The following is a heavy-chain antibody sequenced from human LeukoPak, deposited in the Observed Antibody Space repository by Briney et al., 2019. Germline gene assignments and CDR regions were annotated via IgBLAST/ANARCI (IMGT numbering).Heavy chain of an antibody. CDR2: ISYDGSNK. CDR3: ARPRDSGWSKTWDY. J-gene: IGHJ4*02. D-gene: IGHD6-13*01. Sequence: PGGSLRLSCAASRFTFSSYAMHWVRQAPGKGLEWVAVISYDGSNKYYADSVKGRFTISRDNAKNSLYLQMNSMRAEDTAVYYCARPRDSGWSKTWDYWGQGTLVTVSS. V-gene: IGHV3-30*04. CDR1: RFTFSSYA.